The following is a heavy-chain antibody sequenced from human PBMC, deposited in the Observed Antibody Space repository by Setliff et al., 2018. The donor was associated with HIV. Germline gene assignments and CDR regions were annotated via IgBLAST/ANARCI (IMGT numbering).Heavy chain of an antibody. V-gene: IGHV4-38-2*01. J-gene: IGHJ5*01. CDR3: ARHPVVPPTMPTFNVFDS. Sequence: TLSETLSLTCSVSGYSINSDYYWGWIRQSPGKGLQWIGHVYGSGSTSYNPSLKNRVVISVDRSEERFSLKMTSTTAADTALYYCARHPVVPPTMPTFNVFDSWGRGILVTVSS. D-gene: IGHD2-2*01. CDR2: VYGSGST. CDR1: GYSINSDYY.